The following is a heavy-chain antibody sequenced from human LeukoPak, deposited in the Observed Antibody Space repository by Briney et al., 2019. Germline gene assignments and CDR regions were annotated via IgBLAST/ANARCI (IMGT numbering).Heavy chain of an antibody. V-gene: IGHV1-18*01. CDR3: ASPGNRGTYYDSSGYYGYDY. D-gene: IGHD3-22*01. CDR1: DYTFTSYG. Sequence: GASVKVSCKASDYTFTSYGISWVRQAPGQGLEWMGWISAYNGNTNYAQKLQGRVTMTTDTSTSTAYMELRSLRSDDTAVYYCASPGNRGTYYDSSGYYGYDYWGQGTLVTVSS. J-gene: IGHJ4*02. CDR2: ISAYNGNT.